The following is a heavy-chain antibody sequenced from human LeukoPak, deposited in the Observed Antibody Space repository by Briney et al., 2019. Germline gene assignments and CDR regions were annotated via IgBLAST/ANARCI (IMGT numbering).Heavy chain of an antibody. D-gene: IGHD1-26*01. J-gene: IGHJ4*02. CDR3: ATHRVCSGNSWTFDQ. Sequence: GGSLGLSCVASGFTLSNYEMVWVRQAPGRGLDWLSYISNSGNLTYYAGSVKGRFTISRDNGKNSVYLQMNSLRAEDTAVYYCATHRVCSGNSWTFDQWGQGTLVIVSS. V-gene: IGHV3-48*03. CDR2: ISNSGNLT. CDR1: GFTLSNYE.